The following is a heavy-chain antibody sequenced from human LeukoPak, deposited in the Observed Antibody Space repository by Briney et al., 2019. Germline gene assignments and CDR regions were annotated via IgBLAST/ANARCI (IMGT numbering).Heavy chain of an antibody. Sequence: GGSAKVSCKASGGTFSSYAISWVRQAPGQGLEWMGGIIPIFGTANYAQKFQGRVTITADESTSTAYMELSSLRSEDTAVYYCARDRRYYGSSGYPVYFDYWGQGTLVTVSS. CDR1: GGTFSSYA. CDR3: ARDRRYYGSSGYPVYFDY. CDR2: IIPIFGTA. V-gene: IGHV1-69*13. D-gene: IGHD3-22*01. J-gene: IGHJ4*02.